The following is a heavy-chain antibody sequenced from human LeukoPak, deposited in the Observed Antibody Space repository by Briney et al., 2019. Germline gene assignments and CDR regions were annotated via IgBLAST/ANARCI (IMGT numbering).Heavy chain of an antibody. Sequence: SETLSLTCSVSGGSISSLYWSWIRQPPGKGLEWNGYIYYTGSTNYNPSLKSRVTMFVDMSKNKFSLRLSSVTAADTAVYYCARHRAYSSSSPFDYWGQGTLVTVSS. V-gene: IGHV4-59*08. CDR1: GGSISSLY. CDR2: IYYTGST. CDR3: ARHRAYSSSSPFDY. J-gene: IGHJ4*02. D-gene: IGHD6-6*01.